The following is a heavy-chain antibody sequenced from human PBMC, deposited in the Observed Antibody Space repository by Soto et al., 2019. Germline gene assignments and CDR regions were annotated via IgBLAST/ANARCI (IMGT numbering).Heavy chain of an antibody. J-gene: IGHJ4*02. CDR1: NGSISSDY. CDR3: AREGNLGRWLQPLDF. V-gene: IGHV4-59*01. D-gene: IGHD5-12*01. Sequence: SETLSLTCTVSNGSISSDYWSWIRQPPGKGLEWIGYVYNSGRTNYNSSLKSRVAMSVDTSKNQFSLRLSSVTAADTAIYFCAREGNLGRWLQPLDFWGQGTLVTVSS. CDR2: VYNSGRT.